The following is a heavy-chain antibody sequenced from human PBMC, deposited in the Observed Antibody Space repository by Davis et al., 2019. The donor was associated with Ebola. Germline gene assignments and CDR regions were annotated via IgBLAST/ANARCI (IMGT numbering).Heavy chain of an antibody. J-gene: IGHJ5*02. CDR1: GGSISSYY. CDR3: ARVMTTVTTGWFDP. D-gene: IGHD4-17*01. CDR2: IYYSGST. Sequence: SETLSLTCTVSGGSISSYYWSWIRQPPGKGLEWIGYIYYSGSTNYNPSLKSRVTISVDTYKNQFSLKLSSVTAADTAVYYCARVMTTVTTGWFDPWGQGTLVTVSS. V-gene: IGHV4-59*01.